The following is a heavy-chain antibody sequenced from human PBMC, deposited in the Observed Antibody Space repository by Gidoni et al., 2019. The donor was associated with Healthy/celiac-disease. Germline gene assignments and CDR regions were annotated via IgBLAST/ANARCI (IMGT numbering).Heavy chain of an antibody. J-gene: IGHJ4*02. Sequence: EVQLVESGGGLVQPGGSLRLSCSASGFTFSRYAMHWVRPAPGKGLEYVSAISSNGGSTYYADSVKGRFTISRDNSKNTLYLQMSSLRAEDTAVYYCVKEDRYCSGGSCFPLFDYWGQGTLVTVSS. CDR2: ISSNGGST. D-gene: IGHD2-15*01. CDR3: VKEDRYCSGGSCFPLFDY. CDR1: GFTFSRYA. V-gene: IGHV3-64D*06.